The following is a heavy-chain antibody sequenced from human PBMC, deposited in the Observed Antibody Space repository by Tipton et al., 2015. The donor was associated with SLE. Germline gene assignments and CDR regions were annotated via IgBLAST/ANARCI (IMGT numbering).Heavy chain of an antibody. V-gene: IGHV4-59*12. CDR1: GGSISSYY. D-gene: IGHD3-16*02. CDR2: IYYSGST. CDR3: ARGPYDYVWGSYRQEAFDI. J-gene: IGHJ3*02. Sequence: TLSLTCTVSGGSISSYYWSWIRQPPGKGLEWIGYIYYSGSTNYNPSLKSRVTISVDTSKNQFSLKLSSVTAADTAVYYCARGPYDYVWGSYRQEAFDIWGQGTMVTVSS.